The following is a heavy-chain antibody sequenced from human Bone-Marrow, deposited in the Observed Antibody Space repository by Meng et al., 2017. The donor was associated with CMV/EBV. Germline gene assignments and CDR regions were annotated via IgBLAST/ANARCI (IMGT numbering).Heavy chain of an antibody. Sequence: SETLSLTCTVSGGSISSSSYYWSWIRQPPGKGLEWIGEINHSGSTNYNPSLKSRVTISVDTSKNQFSLKLSSVTAADTAVYYCAILYDFWSGYYRRSDYWGHGTLDTVSS. J-gene: IGHJ4*01. CDR3: AILYDFWSGYYRRSDY. D-gene: IGHD3-3*01. CDR1: GGSISSSSYY. CDR2: INHSGST. V-gene: IGHV4-39*07.